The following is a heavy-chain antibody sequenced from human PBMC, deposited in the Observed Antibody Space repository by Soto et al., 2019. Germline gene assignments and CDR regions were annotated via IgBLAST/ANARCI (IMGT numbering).Heavy chain of an antibody. Sequence: ASVKVSCKASGYTFTGYYMHWVRQAPGQGLEWMGWINPNSGGTNYAQKFQGRVTMTRDTSISTAYMELSRLRSDDTAVYYCARVRGSSSWEDFDCWGQGTLVTVSS. CDR2: INPNSGGT. V-gene: IGHV1-2*02. J-gene: IGHJ4*02. CDR3: ARVRGSSSWEDFDC. CDR1: GYTFTGYY. D-gene: IGHD6-13*01.